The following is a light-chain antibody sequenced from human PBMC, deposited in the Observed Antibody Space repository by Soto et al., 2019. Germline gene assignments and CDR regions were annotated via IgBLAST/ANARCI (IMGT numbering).Light chain of an antibody. J-gene: IGKJ4*01. CDR3: LQYNSYPRT. Sequence: DIQMTQSPSAMSASVGDRVTISCRASHNINYYLAWFQQKPGKVPKRLIYSASSLQSGVPSRFSGSGSGTEFTLTTTGLQPEDTAIYYCLQYNSYPRTFGGGTKVEIK. V-gene: IGKV1-17*03. CDR1: HNINYY. CDR2: SAS.